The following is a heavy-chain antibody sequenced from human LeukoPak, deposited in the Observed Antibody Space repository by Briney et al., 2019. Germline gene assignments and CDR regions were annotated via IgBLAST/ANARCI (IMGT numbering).Heavy chain of an antibody. V-gene: IGHV4-59*01. CDR1: GSSITGFH. CDR2: IQASGTT. J-gene: IGHJ4*02. Sequence: PSETLSLTCSVSGSSITGFHWGWIPQPPGKGLEWIGYIQASGTTKHNPSLKSRVTISIDTSKAQFSLNVNSVSAADTAMYYCARLDSCGADSCIDSWGQGNLVIVSS. D-gene: IGHD2-21*01. CDR3: ARLDSCGADSCIDS.